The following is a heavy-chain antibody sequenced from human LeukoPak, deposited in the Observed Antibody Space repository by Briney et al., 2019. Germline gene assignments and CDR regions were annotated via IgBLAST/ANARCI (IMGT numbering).Heavy chain of an antibody. CDR1: GFTFSKYW. V-gene: IGHV3-74*01. Sequence: GGSLRLSCAASGFTFSKYWMLWVREAPGKGLESVSRINTDGTVTAYADSVKGRFTVSRDNADNTMFLQMNSVRDEDTAVYYCATKQWLAPPPDSWGQGTPVTVSS. CDR2: INTDGTVT. J-gene: IGHJ4*02. CDR3: ATKQWLAPPPDS. D-gene: IGHD6-19*01.